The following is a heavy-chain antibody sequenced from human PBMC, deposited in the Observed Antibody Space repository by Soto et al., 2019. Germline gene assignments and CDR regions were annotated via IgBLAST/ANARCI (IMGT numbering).Heavy chain of an antibody. J-gene: IGHJ3*02. CDR1: GFTFSSYA. CDR2: NSGSGSST. Sequence: GGSLRLSCAASGFTFSSYAMSWVRQAPGKGQERVSTNSGSGSSTYYADSVQGRFTISRDNSKNTLFLQMSSLRAEDTAVYYFAKVHFLGHNYGSRDAFDIWGQGTMVTVSS. D-gene: IGHD5-18*01. V-gene: IGHV3-23*01. CDR3: AKVHFLGHNYGSRDAFDI.